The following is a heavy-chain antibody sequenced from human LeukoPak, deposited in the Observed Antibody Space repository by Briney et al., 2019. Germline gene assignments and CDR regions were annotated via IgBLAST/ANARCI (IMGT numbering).Heavy chain of an antibody. J-gene: IGHJ3*02. Sequence: PSETLSLTCAVYGGSFSGYYWSWIRQPPGKGLEWIGEINHSGSTNYNPSLKSRVTISVDTSKNQFSLKLSSVTAADTAVYYCARRDCGGDCWAAFDIWGQGTMVTVSS. V-gene: IGHV4-34*01. CDR1: GGSFSGYY. CDR3: ARRDCGGDCWAAFDI. CDR2: INHSGST. D-gene: IGHD2-21*02.